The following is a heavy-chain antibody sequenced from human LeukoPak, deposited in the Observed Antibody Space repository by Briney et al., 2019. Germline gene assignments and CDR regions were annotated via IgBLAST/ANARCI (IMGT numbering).Heavy chain of an antibody. J-gene: IGHJ4*02. V-gene: IGHV4-39*01. D-gene: IGHD7-27*01. CDR3: ARHKKLTGTDS. Sequence: SETLSLTCTVSGGSISSSSYYWGWIRQPPGKGLEWIGSIYYSGSTYYNPSLKSRVTISVDTSKNQFSLKLSSVTAADTAVYYCARHKKLTGTDSWGQGTLVTVSS. CDR2: IYYSGST. CDR1: GGSISSSSYY.